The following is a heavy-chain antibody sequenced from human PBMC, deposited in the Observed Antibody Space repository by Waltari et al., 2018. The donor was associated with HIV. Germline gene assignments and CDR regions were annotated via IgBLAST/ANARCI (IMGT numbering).Heavy chain of an antibody. Sequence: EVQLVESGGGLVQPGGSLRLSCAASGVTLSSTGVDGVRPAPGEGRVGVSRINNDGSSTSYAASVKGRFTLSRDNAKNPLSLHMNSLSAADTAVYSCAREYGNSSGRAFDIWGQGTMVTVSS. D-gene: IGHD6-6*01. CDR1: GVTLSSTG. CDR3: AREYGNSSGRAFDI. J-gene: IGHJ3*02. CDR2: INNDGSST. V-gene: IGHV3-74*01.